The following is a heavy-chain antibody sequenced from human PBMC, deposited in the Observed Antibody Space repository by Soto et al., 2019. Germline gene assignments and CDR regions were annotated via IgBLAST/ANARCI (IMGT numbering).Heavy chain of an antibody. D-gene: IGHD6-19*01. Sequence: SETLSLTCTVSGGSISSSSYYWGWIRQPPGKGLEWIGSIYYSGSTYYNPSLKSRVTISVDTSKNQFSLKLSSVTAADTAVYYCARLRTNSSGWYRPAGAFDIWGQETMVTVSS. CDR3: ARLRTNSSGWYRPAGAFDI. V-gene: IGHV4-39*01. CDR2: IYYSGST. J-gene: IGHJ3*02. CDR1: GGSISSSSYY.